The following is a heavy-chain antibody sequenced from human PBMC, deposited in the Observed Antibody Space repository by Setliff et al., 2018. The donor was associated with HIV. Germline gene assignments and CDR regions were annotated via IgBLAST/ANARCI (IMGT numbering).Heavy chain of an antibody. CDR1: GYTFTSYG. Sequence: ASVKVSCKASGYTFTSYGISWVRQAPGQGLEWMGWISAYNGNTNYAQKVQGRVIMTTDTSTSTAYMELSSLRSEDTAVYYCARGDTPMVIWGDYFDYWGQGTLVTVSS. CDR2: ISAYNGNT. D-gene: IGHD5-18*01. CDR3: ARGDTPMVIWGDYFDY. J-gene: IGHJ4*02. V-gene: IGHV1-18*01.